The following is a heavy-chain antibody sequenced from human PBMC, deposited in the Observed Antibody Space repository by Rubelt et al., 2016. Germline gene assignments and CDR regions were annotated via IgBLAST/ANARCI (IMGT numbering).Heavy chain of an antibody. D-gene: IGHD6-13*01. Sequence: QVQLVQSGAEVKKPGASVKVSCKASGYTFTSYGISWVRQAPGQGLEWMGWISAYNGHTNYAPKLHGRVTRTTDTSTSTAYMGLRRRRSDDTAVYYCARVISGVEYSSSWHFDYWGQGTLVTVSS. V-gene: IGHV1-18*01. CDR3: ARVISGVEYSSSWHFDY. J-gene: IGHJ4*02. CDR1: GYTFTSYG. CDR2: ISAYNGHT.